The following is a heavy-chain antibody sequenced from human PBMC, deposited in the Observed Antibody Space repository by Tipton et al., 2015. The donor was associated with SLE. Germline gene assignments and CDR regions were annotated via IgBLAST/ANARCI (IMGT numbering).Heavy chain of an antibody. V-gene: IGHV3-33*01. CDR3: ARAMYSSSWGDAFDI. CDR2: IWYDGSNK. Sequence: LSLTCAASGFTFSSYGMHWVRQAPGKGLEWVAVIWYDGSNKYYADSVKGRFTISRDNSKNTLYLQMNSLRAEDTAVYYCARAMYSSSWGDAFDIWGQGTMVTVSS. D-gene: IGHD6-13*01. CDR1: GFTFSSYG. J-gene: IGHJ3*02.